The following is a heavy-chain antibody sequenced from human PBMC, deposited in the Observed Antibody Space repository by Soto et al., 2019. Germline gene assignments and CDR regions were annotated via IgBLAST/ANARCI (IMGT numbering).Heavy chain of an antibody. CDR2: IYYSGST. V-gene: IGHV4-59*01. CDR1: GGSISSYY. CDR3: ARDTLSRFGSGYYIGGNYYYGMDV. J-gene: IGHJ6*02. Sequence: QVQLQESGPGLVKPSETLSLTCTVSGGSISSYYWSWIRQPPGKGLEWIGYIYYSGSTKYNPSLKRRVTISIDTSKIQFSLKLSTVTAADTAVYYCARDTLSRFGSGYYIGGNYYYGMDVWGQGTTVTVSS. D-gene: IGHD3-3*01.